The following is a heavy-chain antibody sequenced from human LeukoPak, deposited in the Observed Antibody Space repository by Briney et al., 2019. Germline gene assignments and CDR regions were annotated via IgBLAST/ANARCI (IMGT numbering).Heavy chain of an antibody. Sequence: GGSLRLSCAASGFSFSNYWMHWVRQAPGKGLVWVTRMNSDGSATYYADSVQGRFTISRDNAKNTLYLQMNSLGAEDTVMYFCAKGPNYFDSWGQGTLVTVSS. J-gene: IGHJ4*02. CDR3: AKGPNYFDS. V-gene: IGHV3-74*01. CDR1: GFSFSNYW. CDR2: MNSDGSAT.